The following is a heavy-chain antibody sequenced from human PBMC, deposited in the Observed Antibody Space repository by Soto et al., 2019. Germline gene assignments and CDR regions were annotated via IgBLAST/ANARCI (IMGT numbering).Heavy chain of an antibody. Sequence: GASVKVSCKASGYTFTGYYMHWVRQAPGQGLEWMGWINPNSGGTNYAQKFQGGVTMTRDTSISTAYMELSRLRSDDTAVYYCARGTSSWYPSPAFDYWGQGTLVTVSS. CDR1: GYTFTGYY. V-gene: IGHV1-2*02. CDR2: INPNSGGT. D-gene: IGHD6-13*01. J-gene: IGHJ4*02. CDR3: ARGTSSWYPSPAFDY.